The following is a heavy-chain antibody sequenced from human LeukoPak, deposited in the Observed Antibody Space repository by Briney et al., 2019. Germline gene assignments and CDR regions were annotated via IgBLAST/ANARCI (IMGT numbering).Heavy chain of an antibody. CDR1: GYTFNSYG. J-gene: IGHJ1*01. V-gene: IGHV1-18*01. CDR3: ARDLNADYLQH. Sequence: ASVTDSRKASGYTFNSYGISWVRQAPGQGLEWMGWISGYNGNTNVAQKLQGIVTMTTDTSTSTAYMELRSLTSDDTAVYYCARDLNADYLQHWLQGSLVTVSS. CDR2: ISGYNGNT.